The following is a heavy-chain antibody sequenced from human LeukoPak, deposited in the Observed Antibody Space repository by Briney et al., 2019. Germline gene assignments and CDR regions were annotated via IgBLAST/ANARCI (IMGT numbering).Heavy chain of an antibody. V-gene: IGHV3-11*04. CDR3: ARDGPWIQLSSPRAFDI. Sequence: GGSLRLSCAASGFTVSNNYMSWVRQRPGKGLEWVSYISSSGSTIYYADSVKGRFTISRDNAKNSLYLQMNSLRAEDTAVYYCARDGPWIQLSSPRAFDIWGQGTMVTVSS. J-gene: IGHJ3*02. CDR2: ISSSGSTI. D-gene: IGHD5-18*01. CDR1: GFTVSNNY.